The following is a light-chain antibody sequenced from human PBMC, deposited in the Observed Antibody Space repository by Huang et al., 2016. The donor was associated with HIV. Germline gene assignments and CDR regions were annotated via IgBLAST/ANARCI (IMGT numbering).Light chain of an antibody. J-gene: IGKJ4*01. Sequence: DIVMTQSPDSLAVSLGERATINCKSSQSVFFSSTNKNHLAWYQQKPGQPPRLLIYWASTRESGVPDRVSGSGSETDFTLTINSLQAEDVAVYHCQQYADIPTFGGGTKVEIK. CDR3: QQYADIPT. CDR1: QSVFFSSTNKNH. V-gene: IGKV4-1*01. CDR2: WAS.